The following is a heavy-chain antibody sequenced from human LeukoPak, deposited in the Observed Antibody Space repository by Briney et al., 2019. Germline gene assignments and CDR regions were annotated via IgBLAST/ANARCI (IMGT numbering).Heavy chain of an antibody. J-gene: IGHJ4*02. Sequence: ASVKVSCKASGYSFTSYGISWVRQAPGQGLEWMGRISVHTGNTNYAQKLQGRVTMTTDTSTSTAYMELRSLRSDDTAVYYCARGRSDYGDFGNYWGQGTLVTVSS. CDR3: ARGRSDYGDFGNY. D-gene: IGHD4-17*01. CDR1: GYSFTSYG. V-gene: IGHV1-18*04. CDR2: ISVHTGNT.